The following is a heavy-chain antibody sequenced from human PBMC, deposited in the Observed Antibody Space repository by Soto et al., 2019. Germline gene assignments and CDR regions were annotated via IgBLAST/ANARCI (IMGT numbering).Heavy chain of an antibody. CDR2: IYWDGFK. CDR3: AHKGGGDRILDY. CDR1: GFSLSTRGVG. J-gene: IGHJ4*02. Sequence: QITLKESGPTLVKPTQTLTLTCTFSGFSLSTRGVGVGWIRQPPGKALEWLALIYWDGFKHYSPSLESRLTIREDTAKNQVVITMTNMDPVDTATYYCAHKGGGDRILDYWGQGTLVTVSS. V-gene: IGHV2-5*02. D-gene: IGHD3-16*01.